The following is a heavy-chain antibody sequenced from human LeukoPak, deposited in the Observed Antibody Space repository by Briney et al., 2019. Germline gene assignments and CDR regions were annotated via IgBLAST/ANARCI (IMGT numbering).Heavy chain of an antibody. V-gene: IGHV4-39*07. D-gene: IGHD3-10*01. Sequence: SETLSLTCTVSGGSTSSGDYYWSWIRQPPGKGLEWIGYIYYSGSTYYNPSLKSRVTISIDTSKNQFSLKLGSVTAADTAVYYCAKAGEDGSGPNWFDPWGQGTLVPVSS. CDR2: IYYSGST. J-gene: IGHJ5*02. CDR3: AKAGEDGSGPNWFDP. CDR1: GGSTSSGDYY.